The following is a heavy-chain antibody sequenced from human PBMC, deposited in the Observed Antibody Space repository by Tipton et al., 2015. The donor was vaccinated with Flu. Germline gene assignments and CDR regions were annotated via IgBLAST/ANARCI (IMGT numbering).Heavy chain of an antibody. CDR1: GGPFSSYA. Sequence: QVQLVQSGAEVKKPGSSVKVSCKASGGPFSSYAINWVRQAPGQGLEWIGGIIPILGTEDYAQKFQGRVTITADESTKTAYMGLNSLRSEDTAVYYCAVPTMTVFSSSRGYWGQGTLVTVSS. D-gene: IGHD3-10*01. CDR2: IIPILGTE. V-gene: IGHV1-69*01. J-gene: IGHJ4*02. CDR3: AVPTMTVFSSSRGY.